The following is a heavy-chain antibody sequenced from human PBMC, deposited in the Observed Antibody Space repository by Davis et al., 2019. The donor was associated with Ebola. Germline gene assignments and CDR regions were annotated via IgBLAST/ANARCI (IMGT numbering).Heavy chain of an antibody. Sequence: PSETLSLTCTVSGGSISSGDYYRSWIRQPPGKGLEWIGYIYYSGSTYYNPSLKSRVTISVETSKNQFSLKLSSVTAAYTAVYYCASCGGDCYSGFDYWGQGTLVTVSS. D-gene: IGHD2-21*01. V-gene: IGHV4-30-4*08. CDR1: GGSISSGDYY. CDR2: IYYSGST. J-gene: IGHJ4*02. CDR3: ASCGGDCYSGFDY.